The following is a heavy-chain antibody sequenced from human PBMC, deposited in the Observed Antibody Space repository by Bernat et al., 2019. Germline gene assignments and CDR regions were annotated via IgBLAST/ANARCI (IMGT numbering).Heavy chain of an antibody. D-gene: IGHD3-3*01. CDR2: IYYSGST. CDR1: GGSISSSSYY. V-gene: IGHV4-39*07. J-gene: IGHJ6*03. CDR3: AREWRSSGYYMDV. Sequence: QLQLQESGPGLVKPSETLSLTCTVSGGSISSSSYYWGWIRQPPGKGLEWIGSIYYSGSTYYNPSLKSRVTISVDTSKNQFSLKLSSVTAADTAVYYCAREWRSSGYYMDVWGKGTTVTVSS.